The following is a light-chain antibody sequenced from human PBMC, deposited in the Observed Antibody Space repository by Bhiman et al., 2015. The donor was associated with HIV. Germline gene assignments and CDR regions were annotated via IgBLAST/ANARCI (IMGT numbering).Light chain of an antibody. CDR1: ALPKQY. CDR3: QSAASSATYEV. V-gene: IGLV3-25*03. CDR2: KDS. Sequence: SYDLTQPPSVSVSPGQTARITCSGDALPKQYAYWYQQKPGQAPVLVIYKDSERPSGIPERFSGSSSGTTVTLTISGVQAEDEADYYCQSAASSATYEVFGGGTKLTVL. J-gene: IGLJ2*01.